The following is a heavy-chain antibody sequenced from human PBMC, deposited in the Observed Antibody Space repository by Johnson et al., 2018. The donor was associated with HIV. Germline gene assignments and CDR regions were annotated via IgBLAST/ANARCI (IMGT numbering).Heavy chain of an antibody. J-gene: IGHJ3*02. D-gene: IGHD2-2*01. CDR1: GFTFEDYG. Sequence: VQLVESGGRVVRPGGSLRLSCAASGFTFEDYGMSWVREAPGKGLEWVSGINWNGGSIGYVDSVKGRFTISRDNAKNSLYLQMNSRRAEDTALYYCARGPYCSSSGCYGSGTYSSAFDIWGQGTMVTVSS. CDR3: ARGPYCSSSGCYGSGTYSSAFDI. CDR2: INWNGGSI. V-gene: IGHV3-20*04.